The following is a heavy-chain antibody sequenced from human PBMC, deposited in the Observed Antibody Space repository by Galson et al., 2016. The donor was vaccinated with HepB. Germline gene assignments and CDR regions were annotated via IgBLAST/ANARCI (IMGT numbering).Heavy chain of an antibody. V-gene: IGHV3-15*01. Sequence: LEWVGRIKSHIDGGTTHYAAPVKGRFSISRDDPRDTLYLQMNSLKTEDTAVYFCTTDRLRGYDYYGMDVWGQGTTVTVS. CDR3: TTDRLRGYDYYGMDV. CDR2: IKSHIDGGTT. J-gene: IGHJ6*02.